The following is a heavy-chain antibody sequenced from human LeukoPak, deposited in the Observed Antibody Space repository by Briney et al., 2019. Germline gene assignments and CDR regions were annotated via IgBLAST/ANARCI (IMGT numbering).Heavy chain of an antibody. CDR1: GFTFSSYE. D-gene: IGHD5-12*01. V-gene: IGHV3-9*01. CDR3: AKGDHSGYNFTYFDS. CDR2: ISWISGSI. Sequence: GGSLRLSCAASGFTFSSYEMNWVRQAPGKGLEWVSGISWISGSIGYADSVKGRFTISRDNAKNSLYLQMNSLRAEDTALYYCAKGDHSGYNFTYFDSWGQGTLATVS. J-gene: IGHJ4*02.